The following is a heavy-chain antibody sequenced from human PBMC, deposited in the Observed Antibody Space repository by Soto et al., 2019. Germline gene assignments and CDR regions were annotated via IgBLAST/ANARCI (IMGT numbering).Heavy chain of an antibody. J-gene: IGHJ4*02. CDR2: IYYSGST. V-gene: IGHV4-30-4*01. D-gene: IGHD3-22*01. CDR3: ARYTDSSGYYTENYFDY. CDR1: GGSISSGDYY. Sequence: SETLSLTCTVSGGSISSGDYYWSWIRQPPGKGLEWIGYIYYSGSTYYNPSLKSRVTISVDTSKNQFSLKLSSVTAADTAVYYCARYTDSSGYYTENYFDYWGQGTLVTVSS.